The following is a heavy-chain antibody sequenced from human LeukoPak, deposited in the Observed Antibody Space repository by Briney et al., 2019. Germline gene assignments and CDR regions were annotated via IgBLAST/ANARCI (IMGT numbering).Heavy chain of an antibody. CDR2: IYYSGST. CDR1: GGSISSYY. J-gene: IGHJ4*02. CDR3: ARLSTGDEAIDY. D-gene: IGHD7-27*01. V-gene: IGHV4-59*08. Sequence: SETLSLTCTVSGGSISSYYWSWIRQPPGKGLEWIGYIYYSGSTNYNPSLKSRVTISVDTPKNQFSLKLSSVTAADTAVYYCARLSTGDEAIDYWGQGTLVTVSS.